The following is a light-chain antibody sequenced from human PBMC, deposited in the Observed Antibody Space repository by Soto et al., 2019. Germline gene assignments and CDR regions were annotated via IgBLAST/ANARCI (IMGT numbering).Light chain of an antibody. CDR1: QSLLFSSNKKNY. CDR2: WAS. Sequence: DIVMTQSPASLTESLGERHTINCKTSQSLLFSSNKKNYLAWYQQRPGQTPKLLIYWASSRESGVPDRFTGSGSGTDFTLSISSLQAEYVAVYYCQQFYSSPLTFGGGTKVDIK. J-gene: IGKJ4*01. V-gene: IGKV4-1*01. CDR3: QQFYSSPLT.